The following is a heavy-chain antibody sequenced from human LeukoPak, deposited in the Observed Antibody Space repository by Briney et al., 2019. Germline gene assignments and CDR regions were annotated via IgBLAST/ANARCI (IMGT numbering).Heavy chain of an antibody. V-gene: IGHV4-34*01. D-gene: IGHD3-22*01. CDR1: GGSFGGYY. J-gene: IGHJ4*02. CDR3: ARETKYYYDSSGYLVY. Sequence: SETLSLTCTVYGGSFGGYYWSWIRQPPGKGLEWIGEINHSGSTNYNPSLKSRVTISVDTSKNQFSLKLSSVTAADTAVYYCARETKYYYDSSGYLVYWGQGTLVTVSS. CDR2: INHSGST.